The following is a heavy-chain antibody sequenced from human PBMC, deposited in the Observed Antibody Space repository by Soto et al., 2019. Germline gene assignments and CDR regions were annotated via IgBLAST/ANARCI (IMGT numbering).Heavy chain of an antibody. J-gene: IGHJ6*03. CDR3: ARESGGATATLDYYYFYMDV. CDR1: GDTFNDYY. V-gene: IGHV1-2*04. CDR2: INPNGGVT. Sequence: QVQLVQSGAEVKKPGASVTVSCRSSGDTFNDYYIHWVRQAPGQGLEWMGWINPNGGVTKYAQKFQGWVSMTRDTSNRTVYMHLRRLRSDDTAVYYCARESGGATATLDYYYFYMDVWGTGTTVTVSS. D-gene: IGHD5-12*01.